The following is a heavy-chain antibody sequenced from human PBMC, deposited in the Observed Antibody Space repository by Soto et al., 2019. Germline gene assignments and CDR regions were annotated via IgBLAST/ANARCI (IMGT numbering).Heavy chain of an antibody. CDR3: ARHSHEDHGDPNWFDP. CDR1: GASISSNIYY. CDR2: IYYTGNT. D-gene: IGHD4-17*01. V-gene: IGHV4-39*01. J-gene: IGHJ5*02. Sequence: QVQLQESGPGLVKPSESLSLTCTVSGASISSNIYYWGWIRQPPGKGLEWIGSIYYTGNTFYNPSLKSRVPLTVDTSENQFSLRLFSVTAAATAVYYCARHSHEDHGDPNWFDPWGQGTLVTVSS.